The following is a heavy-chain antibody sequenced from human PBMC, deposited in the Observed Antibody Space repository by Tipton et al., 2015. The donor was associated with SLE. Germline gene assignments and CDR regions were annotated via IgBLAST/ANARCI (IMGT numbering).Heavy chain of an antibody. D-gene: IGHD4-23*01. Sequence: TLSLTCTVSGGSISSYYWSWIRQPPGKGLEWIGYIYYSGSTNYNPSLKSRVTISVDTSKNQFSLKLSSVTAADTAVYYRARTDGGNSRSWFDPWGQGTLVPVSS. CDR1: GGSISSYY. CDR2: IYYSGST. V-gene: IGHV4-59*08. CDR3: ARTDGGNSRSWFDP. J-gene: IGHJ5*02.